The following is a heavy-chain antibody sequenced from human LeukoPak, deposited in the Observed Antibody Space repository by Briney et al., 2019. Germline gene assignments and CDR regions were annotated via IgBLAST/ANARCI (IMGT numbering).Heavy chain of an antibody. CDR1: GFTFHNYA. D-gene: IGHD2-2*01. CDR2: ISGSGGST. J-gene: IGHJ4*02. V-gene: IGHV3-23*01. CDR3: AKGGRYCSSTSCYFYYFDY. Sequence: GGSLRLSCAASGFTFHNYAIHWVRQAPGKGLEWVSAISGSGGSTYYADSVKGRFTISRDNSKNTLYLQMNSLRAEDTAVYYCAKGGRYCSSTSCYFYYFDYWGQGTLVTVSS.